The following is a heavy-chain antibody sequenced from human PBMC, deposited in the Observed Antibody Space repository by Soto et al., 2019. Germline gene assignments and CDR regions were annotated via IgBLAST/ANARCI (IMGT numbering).Heavy chain of an antibody. D-gene: IGHD1-7*01. V-gene: IGHV1-3*05. CDR3: ARPKNYADYLDH. CDR2: IHGGNGDT. CDR1: GYTFISYS. J-gene: IGHJ4*02. Sequence: QVQLVQSGAEEKKPGASVKVSCKASGYTFISYSMHWVRQAPGQRLEWMGWIHGGNGDTKYSQNFQGRITITMDTSASTVYMEVSSLRSEDTAVYYCARPKNYADYLDHWGQGTLVTVSS.